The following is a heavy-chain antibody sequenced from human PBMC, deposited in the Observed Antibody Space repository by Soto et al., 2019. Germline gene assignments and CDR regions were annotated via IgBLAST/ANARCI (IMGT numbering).Heavy chain of an antibody. CDR1: GFTVSGSA. CDR2: IRSQTNSYAT. J-gene: IGHJ3*02. V-gene: IGHV3-73*01. D-gene: IGHD3-16*02. Sequence: EVQLVESGGGLVQPGGSLKLSCAASGFTVSGSAVHWVRQASGKGLEWVGRIRSQTNSYATAYAASVKGRFTISRDDSKNTAYWQMNSLKTEDTAVYYCTSQWGELSCPRAFDIWGQGTMVTVSS. CDR3: TSQWGELSCPRAFDI.